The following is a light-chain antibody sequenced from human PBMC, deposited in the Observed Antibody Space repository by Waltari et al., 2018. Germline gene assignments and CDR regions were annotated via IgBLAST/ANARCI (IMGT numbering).Light chain of an antibody. J-gene: IGLJ2*01. V-gene: IGLV2-14*03. CDR1: SSDAGGYNS. CDR2: DVS. CDR3: SSQSSNDVVL. Sequence: QSALTQPASVSGSPGQSITTPRTGTSSDAGGYNSVSWYQDHPGQAPKVIIYDVSNRPSGVSDRFSGSKSGNTASLTISGLQAEDEADYYCSSQSSNDVVLFGGGTKLTVL.